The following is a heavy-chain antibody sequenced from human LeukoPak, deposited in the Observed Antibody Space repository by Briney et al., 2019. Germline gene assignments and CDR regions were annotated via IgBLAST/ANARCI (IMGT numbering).Heavy chain of an antibody. CDR3: TTEYYYDSSGSNPYYY. J-gene: IGHJ4*02. V-gene: IGHV3-15*01. CDR2: IKSKTDGGTT. CDR1: GFTFSTYA. D-gene: IGHD3-22*01. Sequence: PGGSLRLSCAASGFTFSTYAVNWVRQAPGKGLEWVGRIKSKTDGGTTDYAAPVKGRFTISRDDSKNTLYLQMNSLKTEDTAVYYCTTEYYYDSSGSNPYYYWGQGTLVTVSS.